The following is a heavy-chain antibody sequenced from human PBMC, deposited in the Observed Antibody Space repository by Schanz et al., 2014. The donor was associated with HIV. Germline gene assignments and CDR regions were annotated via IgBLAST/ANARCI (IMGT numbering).Heavy chain of an antibody. Sequence: EVQLLESGGGFVQPGGSLRLSCAASGFTFSNFAMSWVRQAPGKGLEWVSSISGSGVSTFYAGSVKGRFTISRDNSRNTLFLQMDSLRVDDTAVYYCAQMGAFAAFDIWGHGTVVTVSS. CDR3: AQMGAFAAFDI. CDR1: GFTFSNFA. J-gene: IGHJ3*02. V-gene: IGHV3-23*01. CDR2: ISGSGVST. D-gene: IGHD3-16*01.